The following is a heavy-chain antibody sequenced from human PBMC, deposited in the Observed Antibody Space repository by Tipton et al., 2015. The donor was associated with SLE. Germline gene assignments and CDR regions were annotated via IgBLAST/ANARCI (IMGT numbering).Heavy chain of an antibody. CDR2: IYYSGST. Sequence: TLSLTCTVSGGSISSYYWSWIRQPPGKGLEWIGYIYYSGSTNYNPSLKSRVTISVDTSKNQFSLKLSSVTAADTAVYYCARRLGSSGFVFWGQGTLVTVSS. D-gene: IGHD3-22*01. CDR3: ARRLGSSGFVF. V-gene: IGHV4-59*08. CDR1: GGSISSYY. J-gene: IGHJ4*02.